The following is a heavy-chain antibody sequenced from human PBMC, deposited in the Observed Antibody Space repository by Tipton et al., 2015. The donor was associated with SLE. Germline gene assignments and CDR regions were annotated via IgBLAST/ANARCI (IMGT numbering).Heavy chain of an antibody. V-gene: IGHV4-4*07. CDR3: ARGSDGEYVRYFDV. Sequence: TLSLTCTVSGGSISFDYWSWMWPSAGRGLEWIGRIYSSGDRGYNPSLRSRVTMSIDASQNRVSLRLKSVSAADTAVYYCARGSDGEYVRYFDVWGPGTLVTVSS. CDR2: IYSSGDR. D-gene: IGHD4-17*01. J-gene: IGHJ2*01. CDR1: GGSISFDY.